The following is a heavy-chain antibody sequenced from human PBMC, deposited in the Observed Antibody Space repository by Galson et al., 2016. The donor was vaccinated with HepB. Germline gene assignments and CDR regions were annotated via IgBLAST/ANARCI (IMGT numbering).Heavy chain of an antibody. D-gene: IGHD2-2*01. J-gene: IGHJ3*02. CDR3: ANTYLNAFDI. CDR1: GFTSSNYA. CDR2: VSGRGGST. Sequence: SLRLSCAASGFTSSNYAMNWVRQAPGKGLEWVSVVSGRGGSTYYADSVKGRFTISRDNSKNTLYLQMNTLRAEDTAVYYCANTYLNAFDIWGQGTKVTASS. V-gene: IGHV3-23*01.